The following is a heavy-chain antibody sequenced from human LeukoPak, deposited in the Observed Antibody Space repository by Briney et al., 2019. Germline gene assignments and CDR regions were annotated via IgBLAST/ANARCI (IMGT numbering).Heavy chain of an antibody. CDR1: GGSISSYY. V-gene: IGHV4-59*01. Sequence: PSETLSLTCTVSGGSISSYYWSWIRQPPGKGLEWIGYIYYSGSTNYNPSLKSRVTISVDTSKNQFSLKLSSVTAADTAVYYCARDLVGYGDYVKGKYYYYMDVWGKGTTATVSS. CDR2: IYYSGST. CDR3: ARDLVGYGDYVKGKYYYYMDV. J-gene: IGHJ6*03. D-gene: IGHD4-17*01.